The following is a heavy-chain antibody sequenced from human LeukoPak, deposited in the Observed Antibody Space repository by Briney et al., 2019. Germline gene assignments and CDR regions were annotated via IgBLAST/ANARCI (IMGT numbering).Heavy chain of an antibody. CDR2: ISGSGGST. Sequence: GGSLRLSCAASGFTFSSYAMSWVRQAPGKGLEWVSAISGSGGSTYYADSVKGRFTISRDNSKNTLYLQMNSLRAEDTAVYYCAKAIPPDFEYISSLIHYWSQGTLVTVSS. CDR1: GFTFSSYA. D-gene: IGHD6-6*01. V-gene: IGHV3-23*01. CDR3: AKAIPPDFEYISSLIHY. J-gene: IGHJ4*02.